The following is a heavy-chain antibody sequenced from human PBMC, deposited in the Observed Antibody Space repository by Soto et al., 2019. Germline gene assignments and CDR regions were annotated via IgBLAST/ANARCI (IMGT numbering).Heavy chain of an antibody. D-gene: IGHD3-3*01. CDR2: IDPSDSYT. CDR1: GYSFTSYW. CDR3: ARGGVATYYYYGMDV. V-gene: IGHV5-10-1*01. Sequence: GESLKISCKGSGYSFTSYWISWVRQMPGKGLEWMGRIDPSDSYTNYSPSFQGHVTISADKSISTGYLQWSSLKASDTAMYYCARGGVATYYYYGMDVWGQGTTVTVSS. J-gene: IGHJ6*02.